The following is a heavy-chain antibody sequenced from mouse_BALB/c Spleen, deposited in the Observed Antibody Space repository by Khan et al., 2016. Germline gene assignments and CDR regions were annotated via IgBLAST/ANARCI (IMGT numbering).Heavy chain of an antibody. CDR3: ARLNEYDGMDY. Sequence: EVQLQESGGGLVQPGGSLNLSCAATGFDFSRYWMSWARQAPGKGQEWIGEINPGSSTINYTLSLQDKFFISRDNAKNTLYLQMCEVSSEDTALDYCARLNEYDGMDYWCQGTSVTVSS. CDR1: GFDFSRYW. V-gene: IGHV4-2*02. J-gene: IGHJ4*01. CDR2: INPGSSTI. D-gene: IGHD2-4*01.